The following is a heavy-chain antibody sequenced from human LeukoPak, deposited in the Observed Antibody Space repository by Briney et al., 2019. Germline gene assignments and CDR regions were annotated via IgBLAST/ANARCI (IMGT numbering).Heavy chain of an antibody. J-gene: IGHJ4*02. D-gene: IGHD3-3*01. Sequence: ASVTVSFTASGYTFTVYYMHWVRQAPGQGLEWMGWINPNSGGTNYAQKFQGRVTMTRDTSISTAYMELSRLRSDDTAVYYCARGDTIFGVVIGYFDYWGQGTLVTVSS. CDR2: INPNSGGT. V-gene: IGHV1-2*02. CDR3: ARGDTIFGVVIGYFDY. CDR1: GYTFTVYY.